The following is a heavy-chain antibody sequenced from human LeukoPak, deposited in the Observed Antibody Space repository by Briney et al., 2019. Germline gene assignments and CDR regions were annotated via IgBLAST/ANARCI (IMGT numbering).Heavy chain of an antibody. CDR1: GFTFSSFA. J-gene: IGHJ5*02. V-gene: IGHV3-23*01. D-gene: IGHD1-26*01. CDR2: ISGSGDDT. CDR3: AKDPRGVGARGS. Sequence: GGSLRLSCAASGFTFSSFAMTWVRQAPGKGLEWVSGISGSGDDTYYADSVKGRFTISRDNSENTLYLQMHSLRLEDTAVYYCAKDPRGVGARGSWGQGTLVTVSS.